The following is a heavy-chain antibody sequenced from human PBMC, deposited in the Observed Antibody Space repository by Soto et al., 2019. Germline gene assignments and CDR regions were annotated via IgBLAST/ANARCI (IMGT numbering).Heavy chain of an antibody. CDR2: IYYSGST. J-gene: IGHJ4*02. CDR3: ARRYGATFDY. D-gene: IGHD1-26*01. Sequence: SETLSLTCTVSGGSISSYYWSWIRQPPGKGLEWIGYIYYSGSTNYNPFLKSRVIISVDTSKNQFSLKLSSVTAADTAVYYCARRYGATFDYWGQGTLVTVSS. V-gene: IGHV4-59*01. CDR1: GGSISSYY.